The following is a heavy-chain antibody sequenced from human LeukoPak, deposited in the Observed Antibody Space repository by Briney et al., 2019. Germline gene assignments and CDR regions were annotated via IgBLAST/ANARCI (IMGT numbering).Heavy chain of an antibody. V-gene: IGHV4-34*01. Sequence: SETLSLTCAVYGGSFSGYYWSWIRQPPGKGLEWIGEINHRGSTNYNPSLKSRVTISVDTSKNQFSLKLSSVTAADTAVYYCAGGRGYSYGYPRDGYYYYMDVWGKGTTVTVSS. CDR3: AGGRGYSYGYPRDGYYYYMDV. CDR2: INHRGST. J-gene: IGHJ6*03. CDR1: GGSFSGYY. D-gene: IGHD5-18*01.